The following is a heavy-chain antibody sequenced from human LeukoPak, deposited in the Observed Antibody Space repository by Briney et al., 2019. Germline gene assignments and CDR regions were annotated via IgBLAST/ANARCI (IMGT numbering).Heavy chain of an antibody. V-gene: IGHV3-23*01. D-gene: IGHD3-10*01. CDR3: ARMYFYASGSRLLDV. Sequence: PGGSLRLSCAASGFTFSSYSMNWVRQAPGKGLEWVSVIGGSGDSTTYADSVKGRFTISRDNSKNTVHLQMDSLRAEDTAVYYCARMYFYASGSRLLDVWGQGTTVTVSS. CDR2: IGGSGDST. J-gene: IGHJ6*02. CDR1: GFTFSSYS.